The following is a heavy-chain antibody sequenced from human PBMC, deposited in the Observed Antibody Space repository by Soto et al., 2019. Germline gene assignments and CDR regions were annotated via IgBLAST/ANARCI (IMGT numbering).Heavy chain of an antibody. Sequence: GGSLRLSCAASGFTFSSYAMRWVRQAPGKGLEWVSAISGSGGSTYCADSVKGRFTISRDNSKNTLYLQMNSLRAEDTAVYYCAKGGSLVVVASTPKGDAFDIWGQGTMVTVSS. J-gene: IGHJ3*02. D-gene: IGHD2-15*01. CDR2: ISGSGGST. CDR1: GFTFSSYA. CDR3: AKGGSLVVVASTPKGDAFDI. V-gene: IGHV3-23*01.